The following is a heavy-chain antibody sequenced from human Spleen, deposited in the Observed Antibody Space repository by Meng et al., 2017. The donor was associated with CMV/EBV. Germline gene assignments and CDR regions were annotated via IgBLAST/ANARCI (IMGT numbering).Heavy chain of an antibody. D-gene: IGHD3-22*01. Sequence: SETLSLTCTVSGGSISSYYWIWIRQSPGKGLEWIVYIYYSGSTTYNPSLRSRVSISLDMSKNQISLNLSSVTAADTAVYYCARHHHDSRGYWPDSWGQGTLVTVSS. CDR2: IYYSGST. V-gene: IGHV4-59*08. J-gene: IGHJ4*02. CDR1: GGSISSYY. CDR3: ARHHHDSRGYWPDS.